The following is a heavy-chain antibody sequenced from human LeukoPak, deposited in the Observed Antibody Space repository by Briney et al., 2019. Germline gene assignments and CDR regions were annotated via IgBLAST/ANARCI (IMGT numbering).Heavy chain of an antibody. Sequence: SETLSLTCTVSGYSISSGYYWGWIRQPPGKGLEWIGSIYHSGSTYYNPSLKSRVTISVDTSKNQFSLKLSSVTAADTAVYYCARDLAEGRTVTPYYFDYWGQGTLVTVSS. J-gene: IGHJ4*02. CDR2: IYHSGST. CDR3: ARDLAEGRTVTPYYFDY. CDR1: GYSISSGYY. D-gene: IGHD4-17*01. V-gene: IGHV4-38-2*02.